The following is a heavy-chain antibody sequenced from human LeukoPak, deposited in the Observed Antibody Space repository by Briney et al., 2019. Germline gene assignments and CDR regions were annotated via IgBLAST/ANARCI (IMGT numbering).Heavy chain of an antibody. CDR1: GFTFSSYA. CDR3: ARADIVVVPAAITAGFFDY. V-gene: IGHV3-30*04. D-gene: IGHD2-2*02. CDR2: ISYDGSNK. Sequence: GGSLRLSCAASGFTFSSYAMHWVRQAPGKGLEWVAVISYDGSNKYYANSVKGRFTISRDNSKNTLYLQMNSLRAEDTAVYYCARADIVVVPAAITAGFFDYWGQGTLVTVSS. J-gene: IGHJ4*02.